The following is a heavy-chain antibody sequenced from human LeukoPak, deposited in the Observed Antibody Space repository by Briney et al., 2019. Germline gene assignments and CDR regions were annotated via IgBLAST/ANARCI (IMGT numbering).Heavy chain of an antibody. J-gene: IGHJ6*03. CDR2: ISPILSTA. D-gene: IGHD6-6*01. V-gene: IGHV1-69*05. CDR1: GGTFSTYA. Sequence: GSSVKVSCKASGGTFSTYAISWVRQAPGQGLEWMGGISPILSTANYAQKFQGRVTITRDEPTNTAYMELSSLRSGDTAVYYCASVRSFYYYYMDVWGKGTTVTVSS. CDR3: ASVRSFYYYYMDV.